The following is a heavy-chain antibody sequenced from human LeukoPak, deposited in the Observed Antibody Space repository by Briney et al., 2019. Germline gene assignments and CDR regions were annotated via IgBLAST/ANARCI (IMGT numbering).Heavy chain of an antibody. CDR3: ARAPRGSITMIVVVITALDY. V-gene: IGHV1-46*01. CDR1: GYTFTSYY. J-gene: IGHJ4*02. CDR2: INPSGGST. D-gene: IGHD3-22*01. Sequence: ASVKVSCKASGYTFTSYYMHWVRQAPGQGLEWMGIINPSGGSTSYAQKFQGRVTMTRDMSTSTVYMELGSLRSEDTAVYYCARAPRGSITMIVVVITALDYWGQGTLVTVSS.